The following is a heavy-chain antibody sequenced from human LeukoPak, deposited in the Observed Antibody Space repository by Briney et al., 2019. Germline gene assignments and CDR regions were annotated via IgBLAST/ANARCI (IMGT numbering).Heavy chain of an antibody. Sequence: ASVKVSCKAAGYTFTGYFMHWVRQAPGQGLEWMGWINPNSGGTNYAQKFQGRVTMTRDTSISTAYMELSRLRSDDTAVYYCARDDGVYGSGSWGQGTLVTVSS. D-gene: IGHD3-10*01. CDR1: GYTFTGYF. CDR2: INPNSGGT. CDR3: ARDDGVYGSGS. V-gene: IGHV1-2*02. J-gene: IGHJ4*02.